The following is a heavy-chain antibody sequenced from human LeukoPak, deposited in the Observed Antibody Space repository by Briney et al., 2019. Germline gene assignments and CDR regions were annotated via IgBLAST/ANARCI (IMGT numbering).Heavy chain of an antibody. CDR2: ISGSGDST. Sequence: PGGSLRLACAVSGFTFSSYSMNWVRQAPGKGLEWVSAISGSGDSTYYADSVKGRFTISRDNSKNTLYLQMNSLRAEDTAVYYCGRYYYDSSGLYRIDHWGQGTLVTVSS. V-gene: IGHV3-23*01. D-gene: IGHD3-22*01. J-gene: IGHJ4*02. CDR1: GFTFSSYS. CDR3: GRYYYDSSGLYRIDH.